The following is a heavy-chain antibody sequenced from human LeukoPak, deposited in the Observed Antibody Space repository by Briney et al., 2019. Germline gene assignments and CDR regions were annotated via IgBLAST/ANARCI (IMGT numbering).Heavy chain of an antibody. CDR3: ARGNLYDSSGCYSYSNWIDT. CDR1: GYTFTNYY. D-gene: IGHD3-22*01. Sequence: ASVKVSCKASGYTFTNYYMHWVRQAPGQGLEWMGIINPFGGSTNYAQKFQGRVTMTRETSTSTVYMELSSLRSEDTAVYYCARGNLYDSSGCYSYSNWIDTWGQGTLVTVSS. CDR2: INPFGGST. V-gene: IGHV1-46*01. J-gene: IGHJ5*02.